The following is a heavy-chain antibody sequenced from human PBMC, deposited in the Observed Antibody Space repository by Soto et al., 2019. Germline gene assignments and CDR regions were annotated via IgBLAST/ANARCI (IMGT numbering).Heavy chain of an antibody. CDR1: GFTFRSYA. J-gene: IGHJ4*02. V-gene: IGHV3-30*03. Sequence: GGSLRLSCAASGFTFRSYAMHWGRQAPCKALEWVAVIPFDGSYKYYADSMKGRFTISRDNSKDTIYLQMDTLSADDTAVYYCASAPNSGTYVPDYWGQGTLVTVSS. CDR2: IPFDGSYK. CDR3: ASAPNSGTYVPDY. D-gene: IGHD1-26*01.